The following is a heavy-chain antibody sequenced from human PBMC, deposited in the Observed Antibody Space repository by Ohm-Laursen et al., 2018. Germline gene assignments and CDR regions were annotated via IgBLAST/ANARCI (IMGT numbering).Heavy chain of an antibody. CDR2: IYWDDDK. J-gene: IGHJ3*02. D-gene: IGHD7-27*01. CDR3: ANRLLLRSNWGGGVFDI. V-gene: IGHV2-5*02. CDR1: GFSVNTNGVG. Sequence: TQTLTLTCTLSGFSVNTNGVGVGWIRQPPGKALEWLAFIYWDDDKRYSPSLKSRLTIAKDTSKNQVILTVTNMDFEDTATYYCANRLLLRSNWGGGVFDIWGQGTMVTVSS.